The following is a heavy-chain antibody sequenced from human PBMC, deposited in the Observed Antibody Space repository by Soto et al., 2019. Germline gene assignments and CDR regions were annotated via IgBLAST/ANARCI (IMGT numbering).Heavy chain of an antibody. CDR1: GGNFNTYP. CDR3: ARDSRLWGRNGWKRENRFEI. V-gene: IGHV1-69*18. Sequence: QVQLEQSGAEVKRPVSSVKVSCKTSGGNFNTYPISWLRQAPGHRLEWMGKIIPIFGTPDYAQKFQGRVTINADEVTTTVYMELRSLKSDDSAVYYCARDSRLWGRNGWKRENRFEIWGQGTMGTVSS. J-gene: IGHJ3*02. D-gene: IGHD3-16*01. CDR2: IIPIFGTP.